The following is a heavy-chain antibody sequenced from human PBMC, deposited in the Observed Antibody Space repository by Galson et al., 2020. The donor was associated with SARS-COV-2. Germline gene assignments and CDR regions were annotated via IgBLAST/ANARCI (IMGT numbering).Heavy chain of an antibody. J-gene: IGHJ6*02. CDR1: GYTFTGYY. D-gene: IGHD2-2*01. CDR2: INPNSGGT. CDR3: ARLPMVPAAGGDV. Sequence: RLEGPVKVSCKASGYTFTGYYMHWVRQAPGQGLEWMGWINPNSGGTNYAQKFQGRVTMTRDTSISTAYMELSRLRSDDTAVYYCARLPMVPAAGGDVWGQGTTVTVSS. V-gene: IGHV1-2*02.